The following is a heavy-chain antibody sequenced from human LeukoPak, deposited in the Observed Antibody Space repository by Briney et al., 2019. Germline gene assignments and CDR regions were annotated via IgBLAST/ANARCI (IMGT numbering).Heavy chain of an antibody. D-gene: IGHD3-3*01. J-gene: IGHJ4*02. CDR3: ARDRVVLRFLEWPVFDY. Sequence: PGGSLRLSCAASGFTFDDYAMHWVRQAPGKGLEWVSGISWNSGSIGYADSVKGRFTISRDNAKNSLYLQMNSLRAEDTAVYYCARDRVVLRFLEWPVFDYWGQGTLVTVSS. CDR2: ISWNSGSI. V-gene: IGHV3-9*01. CDR1: GFTFDDYA.